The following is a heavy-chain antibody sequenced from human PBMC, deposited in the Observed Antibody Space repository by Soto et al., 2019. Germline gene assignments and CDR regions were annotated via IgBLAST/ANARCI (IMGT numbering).Heavy chain of an antibody. D-gene: IGHD6-19*01. CDR1: GYTFTSYD. CDR2: MNPNSGNT. J-gene: IGHJ6*03. V-gene: IGHV1-8*01. CDR3: ARVGYSSGWYIYYYYYMDV. Sequence: ASVKVSCKASGYTFTSYDINWVRQATGQGLEWMGWMNPNSGNTGYAQKFQGRVTMTRNTSISTAYMELGSLRSEDTAVYYCARVGYSSGWYIYYYYYMDVWGKGTTVTVSS.